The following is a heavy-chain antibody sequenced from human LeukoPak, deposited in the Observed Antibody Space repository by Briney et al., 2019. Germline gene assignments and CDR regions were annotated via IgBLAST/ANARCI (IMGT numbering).Heavy chain of an antibody. CDR2: ISSSGSTI. Sequence: GGSLRLSCAASGFTFSDYYMSWIRQAPGKGLEWVSYISSSGSTIYYADSVKGRFTISRDNAKNSLYLQMNSLRAEDTAVYYCARDGLSDCSSTSCYAGLERDYYYYMDVWGKGTTVTVSS. CDR1: GFTFSDYY. D-gene: IGHD2-2*01. CDR3: ARDGLSDCSSTSCYAGLERDYYYYMDV. V-gene: IGHV3-11*01. J-gene: IGHJ6*03.